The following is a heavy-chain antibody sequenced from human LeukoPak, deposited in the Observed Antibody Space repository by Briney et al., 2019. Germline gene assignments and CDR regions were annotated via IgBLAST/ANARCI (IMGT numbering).Heavy chain of an antibody. D-gene: IGHD2-15*01. J-gene: IGHJ4*02. V-gene: IGHV1-46*01. CDR2: INPSGGST. CDR1: GYTFTNYY. CDR3: ARGTDSATPGGY. Sequence: ASVKVSCKASGYTFTNYYMHWVRQAPGQGLEWMGMINPSGGSTSYAQKFQGRVTMTRDTSTSTVCMELSSLRSEDTAVYYCARGTDSATPGGYWGQGTLVTVSS.